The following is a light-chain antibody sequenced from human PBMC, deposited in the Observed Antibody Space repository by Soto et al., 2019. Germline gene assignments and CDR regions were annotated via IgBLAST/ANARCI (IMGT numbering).Light chain of an antibody. V-gene: IGLV2-14*01. CDR2: DVS. Sequence: SVLTQPASVSASTGQSITISCTGTSSDLGGYNYVSWYQQHPGKAPKLMIYDVSNRPSGVSNRFSGSKSGNTASLTISGLQAEDEADYYCSSYTSSSSYVVFGGGTKVTVL. CDR1: SSDLGGYNY. J-gene: IGLJ2*01. CDR3: SSYTSSSSYVV.